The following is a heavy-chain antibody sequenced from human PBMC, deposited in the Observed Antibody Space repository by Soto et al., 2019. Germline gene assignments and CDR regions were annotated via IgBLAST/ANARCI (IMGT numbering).Heavy chain of an antibody. CDR1: GGTFSSDT. J-gene: IGHJ6*02. D-gene: IGHD3-9*01. CDR2: IIPILGIA. Sequence: EASVKVSCKASGGTFSSDTISWVRQAPGQGLEWMGRIIPILGIANYAQKFQGRVTITADKSTSTAYMELSSLRSEDTAVYYCARVNDILTGYYHYYYYGMDVWGQGTTVTVSS. CDR3: ARVNDILTGYYHYYYYGMDV. V-gene: IGHV1-69*02.